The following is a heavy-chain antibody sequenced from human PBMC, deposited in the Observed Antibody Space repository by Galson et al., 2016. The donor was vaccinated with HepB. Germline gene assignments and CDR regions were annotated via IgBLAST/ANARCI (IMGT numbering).Heavy chain of an antibody. D-gene: IGHD1-7*01. CDR3: ARGRNSAFGY. J-gene: IGHJ4*02. Sequence: CAISGDSVSADMVAWNWIRQSPSRGLEWLGRTYYRSRWFSDYAESVQGRITINPDTSNNHFSLQLNSVTPDDTAIYFCARGRNSAFGYWGQGILVTVSS. CDR1: GDSVSADMVA. CDR2: TYYRSRWFS. V-gene: IGHV6-1*01.